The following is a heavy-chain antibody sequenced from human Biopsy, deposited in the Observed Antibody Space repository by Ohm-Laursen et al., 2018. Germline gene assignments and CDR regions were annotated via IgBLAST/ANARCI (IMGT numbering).Heavy chain of an antibody. CDR2: NIPILGTG. CDR1: GDTSRNLA. D-gene: IGHD3-9*01. CDR3: ATKLTGYFHH. Sequence: SVKVSCKASGDTSRNLAINWVRQAPGQGLEWLGGNIPILGTGNYAQKFQDRVTVAADTSTSTATMELRSLRSDDTAVYYCATKLTGYFHHWGQGTLVIVSS. V-gene: IGHV1-69*06. J-gene: IGHJ1*01.